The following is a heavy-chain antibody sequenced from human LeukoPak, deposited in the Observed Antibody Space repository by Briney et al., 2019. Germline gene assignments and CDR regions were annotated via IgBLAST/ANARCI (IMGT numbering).Heavy chain of an antibody. CDR1: GGSISSYY. D-gene: IGHD3-22*01. CDR3: ARESSGYGVYYFDY. J-gene: IGHJ4*02. V-gene: IGHV4-59*01. Sequence: SETLSLTCTVSGGSISSYYWSWIRQPPGKGLGWIGYIYYSGSTNYNPSLKSRVTISVDTSKNQFSLKLSSVTAADTAVYYCARESSGYGVYYFDYWGQGTLVTVSS. CDR2: IYYSGST.